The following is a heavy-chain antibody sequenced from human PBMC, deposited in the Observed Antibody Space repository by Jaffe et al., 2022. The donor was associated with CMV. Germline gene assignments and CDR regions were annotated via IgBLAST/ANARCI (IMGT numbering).Heavy chain of an antibody. CDR2: ISTAGTTI. CDR1: GFTFSTYE. Sequence: EVQLVESGGGLVQPGGSLRLSCAASGFTFSTYEMNWVRQAPGKGLEWVSYISTAGTTIYYAASVKGRFTISRDNAKNSLYLQMSSLRAEDTALYYCAREYTTGWSLDYWGQGALVTVSS. CDR3: AREYTTGWSLDY. D-gene: IGHD6-19*01. J-gene: IGHJ4*02. V-gene: IGHV3-48*03.